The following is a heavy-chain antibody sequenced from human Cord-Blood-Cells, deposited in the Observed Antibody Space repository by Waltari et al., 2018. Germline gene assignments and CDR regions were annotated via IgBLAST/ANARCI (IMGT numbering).Heavy chain of an antibody. CDR3: ARLYGDYDY. CDR2: IYHSGST. Sequence: QVQLQESGPGLVKPSETLSLTCAVSGYSISSGSYWGWIRQPPGKGREWIGSIYHSGSTYYNPSLKSRVTISVDTSKNQFSLKLSSVTAADTAVYYCARLYGDYDYWGQGTLVTVSS. CDR1: GYSISSGSY. J-gene: IGHJ4*02. D-gene: IGHD4-17*01. V-gene: IGHV4-38-2*01.